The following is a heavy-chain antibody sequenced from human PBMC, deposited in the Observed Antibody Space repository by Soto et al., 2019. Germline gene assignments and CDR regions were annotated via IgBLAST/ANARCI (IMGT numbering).Heavy chain of an antibody. Sequence: SETLSLTCTVSGGSINTYYWSWIRQAAGKGLEWIGRIYSGGSTNYNPSLKSRATISVDTSKNQFSLTLNSAAAADTAVYYCAPDSAGRGPFDPWGQGILVTVSS. CDR3: APDSAGRGPFDP. V-gene: IGHV4-4*07. D-gene: IGHD3-10*01. CDR1: GGSINTYY. CDR2: IYSGGST. J-gene: IGHJ5*02.